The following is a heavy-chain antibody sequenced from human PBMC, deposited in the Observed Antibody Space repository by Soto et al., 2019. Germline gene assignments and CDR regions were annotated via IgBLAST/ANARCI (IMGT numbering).Heavy chain of an antibody. Sequence: GGSLRLSCAASGFTFSSYGMHWVRQAPGKGLGWVAVIWYDGSNKYYADSVKGRFTISRDNSKNTLYLQMNSLRAEDTAVYYCARDYDYVWGCYRPGLMSGMDVWGQGTTVTVSS. D-gene: IGHD3-16*02. J-gene: IGHJ6*02. CDR1: GFTFSSYG. CDR2: IWYDGSNK. CDR3: ARDYDYVWGCYRPGLMSGMDV. V-gene: IGHV3-33*01.